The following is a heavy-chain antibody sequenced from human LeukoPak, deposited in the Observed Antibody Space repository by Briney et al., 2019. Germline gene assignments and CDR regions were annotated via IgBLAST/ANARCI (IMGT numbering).Heavy chain of an antibody. CDR2: IYHSGST. V-gene: IGHV4-30-2*01. D-gene: IGHD3-10*01. CDR3: ARRYYYGSGSYYLDY. J-gene: IGHJ4*02. Sequence: SETLSLTCAVSGGSISSGGYFWSWIRQPPGKGLEWIGYIYHSGSTYYNPSLKSRVTISVDRSKNQFSLKLSSVTAADTAVYYCARRYYYGSGSYYLDYWGQGTLVTVSS. CDR1: GGSISSGGYF.